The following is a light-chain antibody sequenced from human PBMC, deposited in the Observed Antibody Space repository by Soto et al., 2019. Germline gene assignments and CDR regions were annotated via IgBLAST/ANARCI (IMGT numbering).Light chain of an antibody. CDR1: RGVSNY. CDR2: AAS. J-gene: IGKJ3*01. Sequence: DIQMTQSPSSLSASVGDRVTITCRASRGVSNYLAWYQQKPGKVPSLLIYAASTLQSGFSSRFSGSGSGREFTLNISSLQPEDVATYYCQKYDSAPFTFGHGTKLNIK. CDR3: QKYDSAPFT. V-gene: IGKV1-27*01.